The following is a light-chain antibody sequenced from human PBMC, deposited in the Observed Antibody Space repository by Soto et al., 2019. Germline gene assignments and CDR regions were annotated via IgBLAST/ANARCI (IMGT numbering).Light chain of an antibody. J-gene: IGLJ2*01. CDR3: GTWDNSLSAGA. V-gene: IGLV1-51*01. CDR1: SSNIGNNY. CDR2: DNN. Sequence: QSVLTQPPSVSAAPGQKVTISCSGSSSNIGNNYVSWYQQLPGTAPKLLIYDNNKRPSGIPDRFSGSKSGTSATLDITGLQTGDEAAYYCGTWDNSLSAGAFGGGTKLTVL.